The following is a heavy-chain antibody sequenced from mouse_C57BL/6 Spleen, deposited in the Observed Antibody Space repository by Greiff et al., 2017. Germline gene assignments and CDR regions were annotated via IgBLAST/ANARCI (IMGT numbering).Heavy chain of an antibody. V-gene: IGHV1-69*01. CDR3: EICGTHWGY. Sequence: QVQLQQPGAELVMPGASVKLSCKASGYTFTSYWMHWVKQRPGQGLEWIGEIDPSDSYTNYNQKFKGKSTLTVDKSSSTAYMQLSSLTSEDSAVYYYEICGTHWGYWGQGTTLTVSS. J-gene: IGHJ2*01. D-gene: IGHD1-1*02. CDR1: GYTFTSYW. CDR2: IDPSDSYT.